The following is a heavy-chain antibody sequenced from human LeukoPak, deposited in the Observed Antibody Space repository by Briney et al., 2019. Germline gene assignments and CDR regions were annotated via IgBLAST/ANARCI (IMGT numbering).Heavy chain of an antibody. CDR1: GGSISSYY. V-gene: IGHV4-59*08. CDR3: AQSYYSNWFDP. D-gene: IGHD3-10*01. J-gene: IGHJ5*02. Sequence: SETLSLTCTVSGGSISSYYWSWIRQPPGKGLEWIGYIYYSGSTNYNPSLKSRVTISVDTSKNQFSLKLSSVTAADTAVYYCAQSYYSNWFDPWGQGTPVTVSS. CDR2: IYYSGST.